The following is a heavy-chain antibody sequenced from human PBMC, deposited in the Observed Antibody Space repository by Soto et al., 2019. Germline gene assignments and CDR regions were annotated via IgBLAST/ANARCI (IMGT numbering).Heavy chain of an antibody. CDR1: GVSISSTY. Sequence: SETLSLTCAVSGVSISSTYWSWIRQPPGKELEWIAYMYDDIGDTNYNPSLKSRVTLSLDTSKNQFSLKLSSVTAADTAMYYCASHDYDILAGFYNAFAIWGQGIMVTVSS. CDR3: ASHDYDILAGFYNAFAI. V-gene: IGHV4-59*08. J-gene: IGHJ3*02. D-gene: IGHD3-9*01. CDR2: MYDDIGDT.